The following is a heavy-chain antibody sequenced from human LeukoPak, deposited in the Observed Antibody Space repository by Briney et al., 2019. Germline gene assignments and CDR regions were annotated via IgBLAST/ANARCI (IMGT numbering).Heavy chain of an antibody. CDR3: ARQSGRGVIIG. V-gene: IGHV3-53*04. D-gene: IGHD3-10*01. CDR2: IYSGGSK. CDR1: AFTVSSNY. J-gene: IGHJ3*01. Sequence: GGSLRRSCAASAFTVSSNYMSWVRQAPGKGLEWGSVIYSGGSKYSADSVKGRFTISRHNSKNTLYLQMNSLRAEDTAVYYCARQSGRGVIIGWGQGTMVTVSS.